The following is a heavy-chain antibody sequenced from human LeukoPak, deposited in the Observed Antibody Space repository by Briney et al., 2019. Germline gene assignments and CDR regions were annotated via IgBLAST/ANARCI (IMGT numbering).Heavy chain of an antibody. CDR1: GGSISSGDYY. CDR3: ARVVRYCSSTSCEGLDP. V-gene: IGHV4-30-4*01. Sequence: SQTLSLTCTVSGGSISSGDYYWSWIRQPPGKGLEWIGYIYYSGSTYYNPSLKSRVTISVDTSKNQFSLKLSSVTAADTAVYYCARVVRYCSSTSCEGLDPWGQGTLVTVSS. J-gene: IGHJ5*02. D-gene: IGHD2-2*01. CDR2: IYYSGST.